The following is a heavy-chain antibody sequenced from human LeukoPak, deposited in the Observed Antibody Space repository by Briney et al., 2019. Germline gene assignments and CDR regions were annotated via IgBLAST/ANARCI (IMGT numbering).Heavy chain of an antibody. CDR1: RGSISSSIYY. D-gene: IGHD5-24*01. CDR2: IYYSGST. J-gene: IGHJ2*01. CDR3: ARQEMAPNYWYFGL. V-gene: IGHV4-39*01. Sequence: PSETLSLTCTVSRGSISSSIYYWGWIRQPPGKGLEWIGSIYYSGSTYYNPSLKSRVTTSVDTSKNQFSLRVSSVTAADTAVYYCARQEMAPNYWYFGLWGRGTLVTVSS.